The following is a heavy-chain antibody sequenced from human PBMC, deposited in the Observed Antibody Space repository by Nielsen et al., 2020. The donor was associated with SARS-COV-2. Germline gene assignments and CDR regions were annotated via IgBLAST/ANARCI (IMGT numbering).Heavy chain of an antibody. J-gene: IGHJ4*02. V-gene: IGHV5-51*01. CDR3: ARQRVGATGDFDY. CDR1: GYSFTNYW. CDR2: IYPGDSDT. D-gene: IGHD1-26*01. Sequence: GESLKISCRGSGYSFTNYWIGWVRQMPGKGLEWMGIIYPGDSDTRYSPSFQGQVTISADKSISTAYLQWSSLKASDTAIYYCARQRVGATGDFDYWGQGTLVTVSS.